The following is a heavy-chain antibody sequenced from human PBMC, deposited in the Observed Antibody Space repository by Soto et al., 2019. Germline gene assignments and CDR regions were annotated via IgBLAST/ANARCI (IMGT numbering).Heavy chain of an antibody. D-gene: IGHD6-19*01. CDR2: MNPNSGNT. V-gene: IGHV1-8*01. CDR1: GYTFTSYD. J-gene: IGHJ4*02. Sequence: QVQLVQSGAEVKKPGASVKVSCKASGYTFTSYDINWVRQATGQGLEWMGWMNPNSGNTGYAQKFQGRVTITRNTSISTAYMDLSSLRSEDPAVYYCARGYSSGWYWADSFDYWGQGALVTDSS. CDR3: ARGYSSGWYWADSFDY.